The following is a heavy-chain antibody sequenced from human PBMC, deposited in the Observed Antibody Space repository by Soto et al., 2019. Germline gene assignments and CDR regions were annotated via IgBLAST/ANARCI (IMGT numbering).Heavy chain of an antibody. Sequence: SETLSLTCTVSGDSISSGTYWGWIRQPPGEGPEWIASIYHGGTTFYNPSLKSRISISVDTSKNQFSLRLTSVTAADTATHYCARVHVMVVAGSTFDYWGPGTLVTSSS. CDR2: IYHGGTT. CDR3: ARVHVMVVAGSTFDY. V-gene: IGHV4-38-2*02. J-gene: IGHJ4*03. CDR1: GDSISSGTY. D-gene: IGHD6-19*01.